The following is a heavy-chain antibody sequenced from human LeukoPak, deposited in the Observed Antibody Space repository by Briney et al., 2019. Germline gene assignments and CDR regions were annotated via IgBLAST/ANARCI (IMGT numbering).Heavy chain of an antibody. D-gene: IGHD2-2*01. CDR3: ARRFCSSVSCYDDDAFDV. J-gene: IGHJ3*01. Sequence: ASVKVSCKASGHXFVSYGISWVRQAPGQGLEWMGWISGYNGKINYAQKFQGRVTMTTDTSTSTAYLELRSLTSEDTAVYYCARRFCSSVSCYDDDAFDVWGQGTLVTVSS. CDR1: GHXFVSYG. V-gene: IGHV1-18*01. CDR2: ISGYNGKI.